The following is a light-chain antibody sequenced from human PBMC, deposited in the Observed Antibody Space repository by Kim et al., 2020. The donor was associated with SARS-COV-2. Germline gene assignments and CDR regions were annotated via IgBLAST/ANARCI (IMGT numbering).Light chain of an antibody. V-gene: IGLV4-69*01. Sequence: SAQLPCTLGSGHSRYAIAWHQQQPEKGPRYLMKLNSDGSHSKGDGIPDRFSGSSSGAERYLTISSLQSEDEADYYCQTWGTGIVVFGGGTQLTVL. CDR1: SGHSRYA. J-gene: IGLJ2*01. CDR3: QTWGTGIVV. CDR2: LNSDGSH.